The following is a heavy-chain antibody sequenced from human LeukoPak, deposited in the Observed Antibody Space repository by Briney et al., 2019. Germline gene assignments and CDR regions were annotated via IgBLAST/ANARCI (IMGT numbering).Heavy chain of an antibody. Sequence: SETLSLTCAVYGGSFSGYYWSWIRQPPGKGLEWIGEINHRGRTNYNPSLKSRVTISVDTSKNQFSLKLSSVTPADTAVYYCARGDPTTGYSSGWGQGNLVIVSS. CDR3: ARGDPTTGYSSG. CDR1: GGSFSGYY. J-gene: IGHJ4*02. D-gene: IGHD6-19*01. CDR2: INHRGRT. V-gene: IGHV4-34*01.